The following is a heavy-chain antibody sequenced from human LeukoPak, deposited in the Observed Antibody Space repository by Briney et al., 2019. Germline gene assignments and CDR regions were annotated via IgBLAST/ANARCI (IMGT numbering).Heavy chain of an antibody. Sequence: PSETLSLTCTVSGGSISSSSYYSGWIRQPPGKGLEWIGSTYYSGSTYYNPSLKSRVTISVDTSKNQFSLKLSSVTAADTAVYYCARHSSHYDILTGYYYWFDPWGQGTLVTVSS. CDR1: GGSISSSSYY. J-gene: IGHJ5*02. CDR2: TYYSGST. V-gene: IGHV4-39*01. D-gene: IGHD3-9*01. CDR3: ARHSSHYDILTGYYYWFDP.